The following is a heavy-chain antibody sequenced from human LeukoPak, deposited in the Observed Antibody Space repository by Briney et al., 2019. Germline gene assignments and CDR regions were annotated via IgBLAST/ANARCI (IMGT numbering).Heavy chain of an antibody. CDR2: ISSSGSTI. V-gene: IGHV3-48*03. D-gene: IGHD3-10*01. CDR3: AREGYYGSGSYYAFDY. CDR1: GYTFSSYE. Sequence: PGGSLTLSCAASGYTFSSYELNWVRQAPGKGLEEVSYISSSGSTIYYADSVKGRFTISRDNAKNSLYLQMNRLRAEDTAVYYCAREGYYGSGSYYAFDYWGQGALVTVSS. J-gene: IGHJ4*02.